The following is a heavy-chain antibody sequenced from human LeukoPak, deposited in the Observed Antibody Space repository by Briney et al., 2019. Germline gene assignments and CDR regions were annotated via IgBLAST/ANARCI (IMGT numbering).Heavy chain of an antibody. V-gene: IGHV1-46*01. Sequence: ASVKVSCKASGYPFTSYYMHWVRQAPGQGLKWMGIINPSGGSTSYAQKFQGRVTMTRDMSTSTVYMELSSLRSEDTAVYYCVREGREGYSADYWGQGTLVTVSS. CDR3: VREGREGYSADY. J-gene: IGHJ4*02. CDR1: GYPFTSYY. D-gene: IGHD5-18*01. CDR2: INPSGGST.